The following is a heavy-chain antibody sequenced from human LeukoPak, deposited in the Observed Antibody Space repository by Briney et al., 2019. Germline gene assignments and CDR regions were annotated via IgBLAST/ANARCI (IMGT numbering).Heavy chain of an antibody. V-gene: IGHV3-48*01. J-gene: IGHJ6*03. CDR3: ARVVMGLWRGDDYMDV. Sequence: GGSLRLSCAASGFTFSTYGMNWVRQAPGKGLEWVSYISTSSSTIYYADSVKGRFTISRDNAKDSLYLQMNSLRAEDTAVYYCARVVMGLWRGDDYMDVWGKGTTVAVSS. D-gene: IGHD3-22*01. CDR2: ISTSSSTI. CDR1: GFTFSTYG.